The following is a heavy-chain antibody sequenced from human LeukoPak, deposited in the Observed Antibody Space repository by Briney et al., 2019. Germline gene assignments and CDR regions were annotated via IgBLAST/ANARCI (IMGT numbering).Heavy chain of an antibody. D-gene: IGHD6-19*01. Sequence: WASVKVSCKASGGTFSSYAFSWVRQAPGQGLEWMGGIIPIFGTSNYAQKFQGRVTMTADESTSTAYMELSSLRSEDTALYYCARAQETYSSGWYGYAFDIWGQGTVVTVSS. V-gene: IGHV1-69*13. CDR3: ARAQETYSSGWYGYAFDI. CDR2: IIPIFGTS. CDR1: GGTFSSYA. J-gene: IGHJ3*02.